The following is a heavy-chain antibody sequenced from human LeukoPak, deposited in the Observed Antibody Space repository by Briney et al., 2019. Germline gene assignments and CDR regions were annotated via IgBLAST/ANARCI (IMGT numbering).Heavy chain of an antibody. J-gene: IGHJ4*02. D-gene: IGHD6-19*01. CDR3: VSQTPRRLPIAVADYFDY. Sequence: PGGSLRLSCAASGFSFSTYDMNWVRQAPGKGLEWVSYIDTSGRRIYYADSVKGRLTISRDNARNSLSVQMNSLRAEDTAVYYCVSQTPRRLPIAVADYFDYWGQGTLVTVSS. CDR1: GFSFSTYD. V-gene: IGHV3-48*03. CDR2: IDTSGRRI.